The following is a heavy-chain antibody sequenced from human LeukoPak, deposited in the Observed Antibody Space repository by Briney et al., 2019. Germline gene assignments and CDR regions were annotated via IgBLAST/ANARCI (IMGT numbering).Heavy chain of an antibody. J-gene: IGHJ4*02. V-gene: IGHV1-69*05. D-gene: IGHD2-15*01. CDR3: ASGYCSGGSCQRWNFDY. Sequence: SVKVSCKASGGTFSSYAISWVRQAPGQGLEWMGGIIPIFGTANYAQKFQGRVTITTDESTSTAYMELSSLRSEDTAVYYCASGYCSGGSCQRWNFDYWGQGTLVTVSS. CDR1: GGTFSSYA. CDR2: IIPIFGTA.